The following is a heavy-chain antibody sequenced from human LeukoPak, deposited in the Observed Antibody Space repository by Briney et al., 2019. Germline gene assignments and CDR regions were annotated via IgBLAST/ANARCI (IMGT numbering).Heavy chain of an antibody. CDR2: IGGRGGST. V-gene: IGHV3-23*01. J-gene: IGHJ5*02. CDR1: GFRFSDFT. Sequence: GGSLRLSCAASGFRFSDFTMTWVRQAPGKGPEWVSAIGGRGGSTYYADSLGGRFSISRDNSKDMVYLQMNSLKVEDTATYYCGKEGGAWGQGTKVTVSS. D-gene: IGHD3-16*01. CDR3: GKEGGA.